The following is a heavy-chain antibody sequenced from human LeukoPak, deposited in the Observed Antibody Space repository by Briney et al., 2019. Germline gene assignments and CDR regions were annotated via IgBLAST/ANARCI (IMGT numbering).Heavy chain of an antibody. CDR1: GGSFSGYY. D-gene: IGHD2-2*03. CDR2: INHSRST. CDR3: ARVGYCSSTSCLNWFDP. V-gene: IGHV4-34*01. J-gene: IGHJ5*02. Sequence: SETLSLTCAVYGGSFSGYYWSWIRQPPGKGLEWIGEINHSRSTNYNPSLKSRVTISVDTSKNQFSLKLSSVTAADTAVYYCARVGYCSSTSCLNWFDPWGQGTLVTVSS.